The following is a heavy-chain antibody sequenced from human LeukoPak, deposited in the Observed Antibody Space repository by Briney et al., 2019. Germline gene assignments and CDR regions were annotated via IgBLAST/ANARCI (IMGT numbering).Heavy chain of an antibody. CDR2: INHSGST. V-gene: IGHV4-34*01. J-gene: IGHJ5*02. CDR1: GGSFSGYY. D-gene: IGHD3-3*01. CDR3: ARVLHASLHYYFWSGYFHP. Sequence: SETLSLTCAVYGGSFSGYYWSWIRQPPGKGLEWIGEINHSGSTNYNPSLKSRVTISVDTSKNQFSLKLSSVTAADTAVYYCARVLHASLHYYFWSGYFHPWRQGTLVTVSP.